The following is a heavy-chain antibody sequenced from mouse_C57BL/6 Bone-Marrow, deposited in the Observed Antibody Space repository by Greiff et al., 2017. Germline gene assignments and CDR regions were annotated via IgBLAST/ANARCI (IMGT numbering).Heavy chain of an antibody. CDR2: IWRGGST. V-gene: IGHV2-5*01. J-gene: IGHJ1*03. CDR1: GFSLTSYG. CDR3: AKRGTTVVATRWYFDV. D-gene: IGHD1-1*01. Sequence: QVQLQQSGPGLVQPSQSLSITCTVSGFSLTSYGVHWVRQSPGKGLEWLGVIWRGGSTDYNAAFMSRLSITKDNSKSQVFFKMNSLQADDTAIYYCAKRGTTVVATRWYFDVWGTGTTVTVSS.